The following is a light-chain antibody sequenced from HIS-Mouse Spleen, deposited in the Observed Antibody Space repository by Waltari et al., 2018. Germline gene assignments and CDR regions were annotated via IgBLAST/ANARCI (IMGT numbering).Light chain of an antibody. CDR3: YSTDSSGNHRV. CDR2: EDS. Sequence: SYELTQPPSAAVSPGKTARITCPGDAFPKKYANWYQQKSGQAPVLVIYEDSKRPSGIPERFSGSSSGTMATLTISGAQVEDEADYYCYSTDSSGNHRVFGGGTKLTVL. J-gene: IGLJ2*01. CDR1: AFPKKY. V-gene: IGLV3-10*01.